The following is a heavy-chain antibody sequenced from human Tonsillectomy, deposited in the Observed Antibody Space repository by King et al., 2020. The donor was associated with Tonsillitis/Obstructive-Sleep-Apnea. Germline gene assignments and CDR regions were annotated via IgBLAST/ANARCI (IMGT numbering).Heavy chain of an antibody. CDR3: AKDLQEAIFGVVSLGY. D-gene: IGHD3-3*01. J-gene: IGHJ4*02. Sequence: VQLVESGGGLVQPGGSLRLSCAASGFTFSSYAMSWVRQAPGKGLEWVSAISGSGGSTYYADSVKGRFTISRDNSKNTLYLQRNSLRAEDTAVYYCAKDLQEAIFGVVSLGYWGQGTLVTVSS. CDR1: GFTFSSYA. CDR2: ISGSGGST. V-gene: IGHV3-23*04.